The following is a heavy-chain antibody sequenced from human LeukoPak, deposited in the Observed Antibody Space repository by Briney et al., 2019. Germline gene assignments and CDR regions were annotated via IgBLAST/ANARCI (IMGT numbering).Heavy chain of an antibody. J-gene: IGHJ6*02. V-gene: IGHV1-46*01. D-gene: IGHD5-18*01. Sequence: ASVKVSCKASGYTFTSYYMHWVRQAPGQGLEWMGIINPSGGSTSYAQKFQGRVTMTRDTSTSTVYMELSSLRSEDTAVYYCARDTANTAMVNYYYYGMDVWGQGTTVTVSS. CDR2: INPSGGST. CDR3: ARDTANTAMVNYYYYGMDV. CDR1: GYTFTSYY.